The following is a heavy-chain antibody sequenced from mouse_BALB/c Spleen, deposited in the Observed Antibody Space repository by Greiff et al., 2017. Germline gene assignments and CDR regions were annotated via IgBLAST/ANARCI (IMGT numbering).Heavy chain of an antibody. Sequence: VQLKESGAELAKPGASVKMSCKASGYTFTSYWMHWVKQRPGQGLEWIGYINPSTGYTEYNQKFKDKATLTADKSSSTAYMQLSSLTSEDSAVYYCAYGNYVFAYWGQGTLVTVSA. D-gene: IGHD2-1*01. CDR2: INPSTGYT. V-gene: IGHV1-7*01. J-gene: IGHJ3*01. CDR1: GYTFTSYW. CDR3: AYGNYVFAY.